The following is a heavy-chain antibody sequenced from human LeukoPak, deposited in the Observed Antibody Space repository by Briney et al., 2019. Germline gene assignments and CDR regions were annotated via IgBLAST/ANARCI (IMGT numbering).Heavy chain of an antibody. D-gene: IGHD3-10*01. CDR3: ARTSSLGGSGSYYFDY. J-gene: IGHJ4*02. V-gene: IGHV3-21*01. Sequence: GGSLRLSCAASGFTFSSYSMNWVRQAPGKGLEWVSSISSSSSYIYYADSVKGRFTISRDNAKNSLYLQMNSLRAEDTAVYYCARTSSLGGSGSYYFDYWGQGTLVTVSS. CDR2: ISSSSSYI. CDR1: GFTFSSYS.